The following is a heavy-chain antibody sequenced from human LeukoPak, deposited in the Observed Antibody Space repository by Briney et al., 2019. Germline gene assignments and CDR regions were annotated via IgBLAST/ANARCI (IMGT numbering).Heavy chain of an antibody. J-gene: IGHJ3*02. D-gene: IGHD4-23*01. CDR3: ARDKYGGNSNAFDI. Sequence: GGSPRLSCAASGFTFSSYWMHWVRQVPGKGLVWVSRIGTDGSSTTYADYVKGRFTISRDNAKNTLYLQMNSLRAEDTAVYYCARDKYGGNSNAFDIWGQGTLVTVFS. V-gene: IGHV3-74*01. CDR1: GFTFSSYW. CDR2: IGTDGSST.